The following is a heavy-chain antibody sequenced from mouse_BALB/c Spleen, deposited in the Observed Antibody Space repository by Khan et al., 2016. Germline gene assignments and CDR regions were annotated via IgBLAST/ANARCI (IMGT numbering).Heavy chain of an antibody. CDR2: ISYSGSP. V-gene: IGHV3-2*02. CDR3: ARSMITTGFAY. CDR1: GYSITSDYA. D-gene: IGHD2-4*01. J-gene: IGHJ3*01. Sequence: EVQLQESGPGLVKPSQSLSLTCTVTGYSITSDYAWNWIRQFPGNKLEWMGYISYSGSPSYNPSLKSRISITRDTSKNQFFLQLNSVTTEDTATSYCARSMITTGFAYWGQGTLVTVSA.